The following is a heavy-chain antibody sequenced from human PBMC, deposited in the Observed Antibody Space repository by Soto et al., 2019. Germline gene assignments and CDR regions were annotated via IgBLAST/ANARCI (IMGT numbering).Heavy chain of an antibody. CDR3: ARDRPLLWFGEFHYYYGMAV. J-gene: IGHJ6*02. V-gene: IGHV1-18*01. CDR2: ISAYNGNT. Sequence: GASVKVSCKASGYTFTSYGISWVRQAPGQGLEWMGWISAYNGNTNYAQKLQGRVTMTTDTSTSTAYMELRSLRSDDTAVYYCARDRPLLWFGEFHYYYGMAVWGQGTTVTVSS. D-gene: IGHD3-10*01. CDR1: GYTFTSYG.